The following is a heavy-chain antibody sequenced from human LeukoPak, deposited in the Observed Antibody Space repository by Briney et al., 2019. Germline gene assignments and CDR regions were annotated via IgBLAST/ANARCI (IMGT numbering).Heavy chain of an antibody. V-gene: IGHV1-18*04. D-gene: IGHD6-13*01. CDR3: ARVGITVAFFDY. J-gene: IGHJ4*02. CDR1: GYTFINYG. Sequence: ASVKVSCKASGYTFINYGISWVRQAPGQGLEWMGWISGYNGNTKYAQKLQGRVTMTTDTPTSTAYMELRSLRSDDTAIYYCARVGITVAFFDYWGQGTLVTVSS. CDR2: ISGYNGNT.